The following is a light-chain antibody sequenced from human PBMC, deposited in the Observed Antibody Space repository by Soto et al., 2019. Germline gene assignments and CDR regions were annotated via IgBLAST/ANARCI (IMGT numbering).Light chain of an antibody. J-gene: IGLJ2*01. V-gene: IGLV2-14*01. CDR2: EVS. CDR1: SSDVGGYNY. Sequence: QSALTQPASVSGSPGQSITISCTGSSSDVGGYNYVSWYQQHPGKAPKLIIYEVSNRPSGVCNRFSGSKSGNTASLTISGLQAEDEADYYCSSYTSSSTRVFGGGTK. CDR3: SSYTSSSTRV.